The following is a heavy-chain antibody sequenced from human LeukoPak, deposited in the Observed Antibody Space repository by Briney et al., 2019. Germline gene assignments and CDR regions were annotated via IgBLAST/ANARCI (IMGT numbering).Heavy chain of an antibody. CDR2: INSDGSST. V-gene: IGHV3-74*01. D-gene: IGHD3-3*01. J-gene: IGHJ5*02. CDR1: GFTFSSYW. Sequence: PGGSLRLSCAVSGFTFSSYWMHWVRQAPGKGLVWVSRINSDGSSTSYADSVKGRFTISRDNAKNTLCLQMNSLRAEDTAVYYCARSWSGSLKWFDPWGQGTLVTVSS. CDR3: ARSWSGSLKWFDP.